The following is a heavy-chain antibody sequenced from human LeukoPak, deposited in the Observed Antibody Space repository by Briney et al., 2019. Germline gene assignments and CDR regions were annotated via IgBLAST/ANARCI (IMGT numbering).Heavy chain of an antibody. CDR1: GYTFTSYY. V-gene: IGHV1-18*04. CDR3: ARAPSRRYFDWTHPMRNWFDP. CDR2: ISAYNGNT. D-gene: IGHD3-9*01. Sequence: GASVKVSCKASGYTFTSYYMHWVRQAPGQGLEWMGWISAYNGNTNYAQKLQGRVTMTTDTSTSTAYMELRSLRSDDTAVYYCARAPSRRYFDWTHPMRNWFDPWGQGTLVTVSS. J-gene: IGHJ5*02.